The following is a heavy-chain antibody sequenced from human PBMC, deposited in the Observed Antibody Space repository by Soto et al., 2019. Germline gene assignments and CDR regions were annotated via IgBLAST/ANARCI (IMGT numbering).Heavy chain of an antibody. D-gene: IGHD2-2*01. CDR2: IKEDGSEE. CDR1: GFTFSTYW. V-gene: IGHV3-7*01. J-gene: IGHJ4*02. CDR3: ATAISSPFSNFDY. Sequence: EVQLVQSGGDLVQPGGSLRLSCVASGFTFSTYWMTWVRQAPGMGLEWVAGIKEDGSEEVYVDSVKGRFSISRDNAKTSLYLRLNSLRAEDTAVYYFATAISSPFSNFDYWGQGSLVTVSS.